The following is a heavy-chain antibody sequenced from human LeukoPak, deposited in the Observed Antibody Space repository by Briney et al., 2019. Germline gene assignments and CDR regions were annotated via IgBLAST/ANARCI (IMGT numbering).Heavy chain of an antibody. V-gene: IGHV3-23*01. CDR3: AKRGIAAAGAFDI. CDR1: GFTFSSYG. Sequence: GGPLRLSCAASGFTFSSYGMSWVRQAPGKGLEWVSAISGSGGSTYYADPVKGRFTISRDNSKNTLYLQMNSLRAEDTAVYYCAKRGIAAAGAFDIWGQGTMVTVSS. J-gene: IGHJ3*02. CDR2: ISGSGGST. D-gene: IGHD6-13*01.